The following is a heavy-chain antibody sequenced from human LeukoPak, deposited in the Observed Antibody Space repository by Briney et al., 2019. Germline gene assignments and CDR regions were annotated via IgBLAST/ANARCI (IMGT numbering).Heavy chain of an antibody. CDR1: GGSISSYY. Sequence: SETLSLTCTVSGGSISSYYWSWIRQPPGKGLEWIGYIYYSGSTNYNPSLKSRVTISVDKSKNQFSLKLSSVTAADTAVYYCASPSLRGYSYGSDAFDIWGQGTIVTVSS. CDR3: ASPSLRGYSYGSDAFDI. CDR2: IYYSGST. J-gene: IGHJ3*02. V-gene: IGHV4-59*12. D-gene: IGHD5-18*01.